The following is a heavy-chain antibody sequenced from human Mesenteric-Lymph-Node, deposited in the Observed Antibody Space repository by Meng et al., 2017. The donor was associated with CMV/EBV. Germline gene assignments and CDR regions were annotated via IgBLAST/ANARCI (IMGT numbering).Heavy chain of an antibody. J-gene: IGHJ4*02. D-gene: IGHD6-13*01. CDR3: AKAQRYASSWYVYFDY. Sequence: GESLKISCAASGFAVSSNYINWVRQAPGKGLEWVSVIYSAGNTYYSDSVKGRFNISRDNSKNTLYLQMNNLRAEDTAVYYCAKAQRYASSWYVYFDYWGQGTLVTVSS. V-gene: IGHV3-66*02. CDR2: IYSAGNT. CDR1: GFAVSSNY.